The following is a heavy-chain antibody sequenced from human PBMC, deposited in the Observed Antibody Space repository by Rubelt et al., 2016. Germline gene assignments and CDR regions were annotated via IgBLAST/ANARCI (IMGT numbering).Heavy chain of an antibody. Sequence: GPGLVKPSETLSLTCTVSGGSISSSSYYWGWIRQPPGKGLEWIGSIYYSGSTYYNPSLKSRVTISVDTSKNQFSLKLTSVTAADTAVYYCARLRGGTDYWGQGTLVTVSS. CDR1: GGSISSSSYY. D-gene: IGHD3-10*01. V-gene: IGHV4-39*01. CDR3: ARLRGGTDY. CDR2: IYYSGST. J-gene: IGHJ4*02.